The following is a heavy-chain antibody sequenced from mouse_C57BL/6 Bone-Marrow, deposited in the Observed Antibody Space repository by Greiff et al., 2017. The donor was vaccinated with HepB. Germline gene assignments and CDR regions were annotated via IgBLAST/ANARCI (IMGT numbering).Heavy chain of an antibody. V-gene: IGHV1-54*01. CDR3: ARSPLYYGNSYYAMDY. D-gene: IGHD2-1*01. J-gene: IGHJ4*01. CDR2: INPGSGGT. CDR1: GYAFTNYL. Sequence: LQESGAELVRPGTSVKVSCKASGYAFTNYLIEWVKQRPGQGLEWIGVINPGSGGTNYNEKFKGKATLTADKSSSTAYMQLSSLTSEDSAVYFCARSPLYYGNSYYAMDYWGQGTSVTVSS.